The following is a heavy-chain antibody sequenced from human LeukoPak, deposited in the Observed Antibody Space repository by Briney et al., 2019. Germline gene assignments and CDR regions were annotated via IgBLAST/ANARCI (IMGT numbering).Heavy chain of an antibody. CDR2: IYTSGST. D-gene: IGHD3-3*01. V-gene: IGHV4-4*07. Sequence: SETLSLTCTVSGGSISSYYWSWIRQPAGKGLEWIGRIYTSGSTNYNPSLKSRVTMSVDTSKNQFSLKLSSVTAADTAVYYCARMTQVAAIFGVVIKYGGWFDPWGQGTLVTVSS. CDR3: ARMTQVAAIFGVVIKYGGWFDP. CDR1: GGSISSYY. J-gene: IGHJ5*02.